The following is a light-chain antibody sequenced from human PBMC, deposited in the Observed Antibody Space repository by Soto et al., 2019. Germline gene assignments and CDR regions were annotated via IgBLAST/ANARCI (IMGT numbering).Light chain of an antibody. CDR2: DAC. Sequence: DIQMTQSPSTLSASVGDRVTITCRASQSISSWLAWYQQKPGKAPKLLIYDACSLESGVPPRFSGSGSGTEFTLTISSLQPDDFATYYCQQYNGFSSFGQGTKVEIK. CDR1: QSISSW. J-gene: IGKJ1*01. CDR3: QQYNGFSS. V-gene: IGKV1-5*01.